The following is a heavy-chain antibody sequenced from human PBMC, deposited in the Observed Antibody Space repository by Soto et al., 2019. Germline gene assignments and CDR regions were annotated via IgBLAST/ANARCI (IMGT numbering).Heavy chain of an antibody. D-gene: IGHD6-13*01. V-gene: IGHV3-30-3*01. CDR1: GFTFSSYA. Sequence: GGSLRLSCAASGFTFSSYAMHWVRQAPGKGLEWVAVISYDGSNKYYADSVKGRFTISRDNSKNTLYLQMNSLRAEDTAVYYCARGPRYSSSWWEFDYWGQGTLVTVSS. CDR2: ISYDGSNK. CDR3: ARGPRYSSSWWEFDY. J-gene: IGHJ4*02.